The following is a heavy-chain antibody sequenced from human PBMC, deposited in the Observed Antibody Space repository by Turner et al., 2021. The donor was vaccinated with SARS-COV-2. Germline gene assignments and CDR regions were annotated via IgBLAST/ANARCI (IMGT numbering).Heavy chain of an antibody. Sequence: QVQLVQSGAEVKKPGSSVKVSCKASGGTFSSYVISWVRQAPGQGLEWMGGIIPISGTAKYAQKFQGRVTITADESTSTAYMELSSLRSEDTAVYYCARGKNYYGSGSYYPTHYYYGMDVWGQGTTVTVSS. CDR2: IIPISGTA. CDR1: GGTFSSYV. J-gene: IGHJ6*02. V-gene: IGHV1-69*01. D-gene: IGHD3-10*01. CDR3: ARGKNYYGSGSYYPTHYYYGMDV.